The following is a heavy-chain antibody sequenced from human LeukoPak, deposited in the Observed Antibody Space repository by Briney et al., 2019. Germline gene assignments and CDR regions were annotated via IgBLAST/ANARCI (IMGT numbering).Heavy chain of an antibody. D-gene: IGHD6-13*01. CDR1: GGSFSGHY. CDR2: INHGGST. V-gene: IGHV4-34*01. J-gene: IGHJ4*02. Sequence: SETLSLTCAVSGGSFSGHYWNWIRQPPGKGLEWIGEINHGGSTNYNPSLKSRVTISVDTSQKQFSLRLSSVTAADTAVYYCARGRYVTTWGGAAAGFLDYWGQGTLVTVST. CDR3: ARGRYVTTWGGAAAGFLDY.